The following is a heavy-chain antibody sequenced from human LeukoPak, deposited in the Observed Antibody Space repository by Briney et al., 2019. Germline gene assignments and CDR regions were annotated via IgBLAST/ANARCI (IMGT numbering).Heavy chain of an antibody. V-gene: IGHV3-9*01. Sequence: GGSLRLSCAASGFTFDDYAMHWVRQAPGKGLEWVSGISWNSGSIGYADSVKGRFTISRDNAKNSLYLQMNSLRAEDTALYYCAKGIVVASLDDTFDIWGQGTTVTVSS. CDR2: ISWNSGSI. J-gene: IGHJ3*02. D-gene: IGHD2-15*01. CDR1: GFTFDDYA. CDR3: AKGIVVASLDDTFDI.